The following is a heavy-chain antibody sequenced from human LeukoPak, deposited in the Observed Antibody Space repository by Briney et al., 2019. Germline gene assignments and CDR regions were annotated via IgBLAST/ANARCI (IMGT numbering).Heavy chain of an antibody. CDR2: ISGSGDTT. Sequence: GGSLRFSCAASGFTFSSYSMNWVRQAPGKGLEWVSDISGSGDTTYYPDSVKGRFTISRDNSKNTLYLHMNSLKAEDTAVYYCAKDSRYCTSPNCYFDYWGQGTLVTVSS. D-gene: IGHD2-2*01. J-gene: IGHJ4*02. CDR3: AKDSRYCTSPNCYFDY. V-gene: IGHV3-23*01. CDR1: GFTFSSYS.